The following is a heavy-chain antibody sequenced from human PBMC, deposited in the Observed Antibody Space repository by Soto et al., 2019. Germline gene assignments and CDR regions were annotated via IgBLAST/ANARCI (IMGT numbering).Heavy chain of an antibody. CDR1: GGSISSGGYY. Sequence: SETLSLTCTVSGGSISSGGYYWSWIRQHPGKGLEWIGYIYYSGSTYYNPSLKSRVTISVDTSKNQFSLKLSSVTAADTAVYYCARVVGDYYGSGSYLGRTRYYFDYWGQGTLVTVSS. V-gene: IGHV4-31*03. D-gene: IGHD3-10*01. J-gene: IGHJ4*02. CDR2: IYYSGST. CDR3: ARVVGDYYGSGSYLGRTRYYFDY.